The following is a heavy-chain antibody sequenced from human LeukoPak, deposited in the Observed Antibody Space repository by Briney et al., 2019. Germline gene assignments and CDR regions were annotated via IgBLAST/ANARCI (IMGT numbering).Heavy chain of an antibody. CDR1: GYTFTAYY. Sequence: ASVKVSCKASGYTFTAYYIHWVRQAPGQGLEWMAWINPDNGGTNYPQKFQGRVTMTRDTSISTVYMELSSLTSDDTAVYYCARAGMIIHPSAQNDYWGQGILVTVSS. D-gene: IGHD3-22*01. J-gene: IGHJ4*02. V-gene: IGHV1-2*02. CDR3: ARAGMIIHPSAQNDY. CDR2: INPDNGGT.